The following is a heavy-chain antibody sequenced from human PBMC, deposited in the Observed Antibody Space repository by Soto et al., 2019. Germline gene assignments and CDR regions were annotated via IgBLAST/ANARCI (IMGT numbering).Heavy chain of an antibody. CDR3: TADEWE. CDR1: GFSFSGGW. V-gene: IGHV3-15*05. J-gene: IGHJ4*02. D-gene: IGHD1-26*01. Sequence: EVQLVESGGGLVKPGGSLTLSCAASGFSFSGGWMSWVRQAAGKGLEWVGRIKSKNDGGTTDYAAPVKGRFTISRDDSKNTLSLQMNSLKIEYTAVYYCTADEWEWGQGTLVTVSS. CDR2: IKSKNDGGTT.